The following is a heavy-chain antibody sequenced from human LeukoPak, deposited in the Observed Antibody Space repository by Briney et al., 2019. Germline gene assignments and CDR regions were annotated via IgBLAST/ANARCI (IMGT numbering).Heavy chain of an antibody. V-gene: IGHV1-69*13. CDR3: ARTKSSLVGAAYYFDY. Sequence: GASVKVSCKASGGTFSSYAISWVRQAPGQGLEWMGGINPIFGTANYAQKFQGRVTITADESTSTAYMELSSLRSEDTAVYYCARTKSSLVGAAYYFDYWGQGTLVTVSS. CDR2: INPIFGTA. J-gene: IGHJ4*02. CDR1: GGTFSSYA. D-gene: IGHD1-26*01.